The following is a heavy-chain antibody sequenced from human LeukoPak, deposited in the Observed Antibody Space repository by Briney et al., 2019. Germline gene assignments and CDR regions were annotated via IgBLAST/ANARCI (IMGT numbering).Heavy chain of an antibody. V-gene: IGHV3-11*01. J-gene: IGHJ6*02. CDR2: ISGVTSDI. CDR1: GFTFTDYY. D-gene: IGHD3-10*01. Sequence: PGGSLRLSCVASGFTFTDYYMTWIRQAPGQGLEWVSYISGVTSDIHYADSVKGRFTISRDNAKNSVYLQMNSLRAEDTAVYYCARGGDHGMDVWGQGTTVTVSS. CDR3: ARGGDHGMDV.